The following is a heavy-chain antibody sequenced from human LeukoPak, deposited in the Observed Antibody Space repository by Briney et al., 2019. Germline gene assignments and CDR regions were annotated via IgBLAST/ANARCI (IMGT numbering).Heavy chain of an antibody. CDR1: GFTFSDYY. V-gene: IGHV3-11*04. Sequence: GKSLRLSCAASGFTFSDYYMSWIRQAPGRGLEWISYISLIGSTTHYADSVKGRFTISRDNARNSLYLQMNSLRAEDTAVYYCARGEWFGELLLGAFDIWGQGTMVTVSS. CDR3: ARGEWFGELLLGAFDI. D-gene: IGHD3-10*01. J-gene: IGHJ3*02. CDR2: ISLIGSTT.